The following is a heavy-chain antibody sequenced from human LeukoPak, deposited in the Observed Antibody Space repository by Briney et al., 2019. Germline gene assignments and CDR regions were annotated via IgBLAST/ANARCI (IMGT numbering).Heavy chain of an antibody. Sequence: SGGSLRLSCTASGFTFGDYAMRWVRQAPGKGREWVGFIRSKAYGGTPKYAASVKGRSTISRGDSKSIAYLQMNSLETEDTAVYYCTRNPYCSSTSGSLSYFDYWGQGTLVTVSS. CDR3: TRNPYCSSTSGSLSYFDY. D-gene: IGHD2-2*01. V-gene: IGHV3-49*04. J-gene: IGHJ4*02. CDR2: IRSKAYGGTP. CDR1: GFTFGDYA.